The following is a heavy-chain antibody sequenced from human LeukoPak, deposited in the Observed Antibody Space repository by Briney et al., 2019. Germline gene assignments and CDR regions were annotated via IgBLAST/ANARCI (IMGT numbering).Heavy chain of an antibody. Sequence: NPGGSLRLSCAASGFTFSSYSMNWVRQAPGKGLEWVSSISSSSSYIYYADSVKGRFTISRDNSKNTLYLQMNSLRAEDTAVYYCARDGPIYRQCSSTSCYTALMDVWGKGTTVTVSS. V-gene: IGHV3-21*01. CDR1: GFTFSSYS. D-gene: IGHD2-2*02. CDR3: ARDGPIYRQCSSTSCYTALMDV. CDR2: ISSSSSYI. J-gene: IGHJ6*04.